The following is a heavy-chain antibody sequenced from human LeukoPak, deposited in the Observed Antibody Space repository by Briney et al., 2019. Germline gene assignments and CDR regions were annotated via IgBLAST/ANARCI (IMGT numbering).Heavy chain of an antibody. CDR1: GFTFSNYA. CDR3: ARDWRADY. J-gene: IGHJ4*02. CDR2: IGNGGAGT. Sequence: GGSLRLSCAASGFTFSNYAMTWVRQAPGKGLEWVSAIGNGGAGTKYADSVKGRFTISRDNSKNTLYLQMNSLRAEDTAVYYCARDWRADYWGQGTLVTVSS. V-gene: IGHV3-23*01.